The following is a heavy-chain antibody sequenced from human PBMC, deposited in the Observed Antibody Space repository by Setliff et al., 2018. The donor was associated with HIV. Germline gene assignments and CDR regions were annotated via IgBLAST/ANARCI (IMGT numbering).Heavy chain of an antibody. J-gene: IGHJ5*02. D-gene: IGHD3-10*01. V-gene: IGHV4-4*07. Sequence: PSETLSLTCPISGGSFGVYHWSWIRQSAGRGLEWIGRIDSSGTTEYKPSLKRRVTISVDTSRNQFSLWVTSVTAADPAVYCCSRDRHSSGLGSYGAWGPGSLVTVSS. CDR3: SRDRHSSGLGSYGA. CDR1: GGSFGVYH. CDR2: IDSSGTT.